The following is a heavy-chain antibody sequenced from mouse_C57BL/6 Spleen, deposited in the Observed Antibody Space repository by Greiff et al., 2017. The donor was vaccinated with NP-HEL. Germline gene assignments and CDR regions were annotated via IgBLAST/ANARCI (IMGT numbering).Heavy chain of an antibody. CDR1: GYTFTSYW. V-gene: IGHV1-59*01. Sequence: QVQLQQPGAELVRPGTSVKLSCKASGYTFTSYWMHWVKQRPGQGLEWIGVIDPSDSYTNYNQKFKGKATLTVDTSSSTAYMQLSSLTSEDSAVYYCARRELPAWFAYWGQGTLVTVSA. CDR3: ARRELPAWFAY. CDR2: IDPSDSYT. J-gene: IGHJ3*01.